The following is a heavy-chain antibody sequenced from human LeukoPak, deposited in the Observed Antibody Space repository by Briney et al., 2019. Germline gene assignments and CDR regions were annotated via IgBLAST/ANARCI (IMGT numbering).Heavy chain of an antibody. Sequence: GGSLRLSCAASGFTVSSNYMSWVRQAPGKGLEWVSVIYSGGSTYYADSVKGRFTISRDNSKNTLYLQMNSLRAEDTAVYYCTKEHDYSNLAEDYWGQGTLVTVSS. D-gene: IGHD4-11*01. J-gene: IGHJ4*02. CDR2: IYSGGST. CDR1: GFTVSSNY. CDR3: TKEHDYSNLAEDY. V-gene: IGHV3-66*01.